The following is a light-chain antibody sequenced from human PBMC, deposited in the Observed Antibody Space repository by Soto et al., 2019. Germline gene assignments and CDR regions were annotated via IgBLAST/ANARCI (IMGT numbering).Light chain of an antibody. Sequence: QSALTQPASVSGSPGQSITISCTGTSSDVGSYNYVSWYQQHPGKASKLMIYDVARWPSGVPDRFSGSKSGNTASLTISGLQAEDEADYFCCSYAGGYTYVFGTGTKLTVL. CDR3: CSYAGGYTYV. CDR2: DVA. J-gene: IGLJ1*01. V-gene: IGLV2-11*01. CDR1: SSDVGSYNY.